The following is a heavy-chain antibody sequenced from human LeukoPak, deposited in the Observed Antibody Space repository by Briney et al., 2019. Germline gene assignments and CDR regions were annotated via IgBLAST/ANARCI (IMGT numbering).Heavy chain of an antibody. Sequence: SETLSLTCTVSGGSISSGGYYWSWIRQPPGKGLEWIGYIYHSGSTYYNPSLKSRVTISVDRSKNQFSLKLSSVTAADTAVYYCARASIAVAGFDYWGQGTLVTVSS. CDR3: ARASIAVAGFDY. J-gene: IGHJ4*02. CDR1: GGSISSGGYY. D-gene: IGHD6-19*01. V-gene: IGHV4-30-2*01. CDR2: IYHSGST.